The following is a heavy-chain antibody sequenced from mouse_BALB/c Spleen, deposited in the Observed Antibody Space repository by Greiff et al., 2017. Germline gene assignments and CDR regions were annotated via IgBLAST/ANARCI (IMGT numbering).Heavy chain of an antibody. CDR3: TRGPIYDGYYDAMDY. Sequence: VQLKQSGTVLARPGASVKMSCKASGYTFTSYWMHWVKQRPGQGLEWIGAIYPGNSDTSYNQKFKGKAKLTAVTSTSTAYMELSSLTNEDSAVYYCTRGPIYDGYYDAMDYWGQGTSVTVSS. D-gene: IGHD2-3*01. CDR2: IYPGNSDT. J-gene: IGHJ4*01. V-gene: IGHV1-5*01. CDR1: GYTFTSYW.